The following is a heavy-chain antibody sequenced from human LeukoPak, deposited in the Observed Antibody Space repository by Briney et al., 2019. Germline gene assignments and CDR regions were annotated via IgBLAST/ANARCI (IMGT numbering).Heavy chain of an antibody. CDR2: ISGSGGST. Sequence: GGSLRLSCAASGFTFSSYAMSWVRQAPGKGLEWVSSISGSGGSTYYADSVKGRFTISRDNSKNTLYLRMNSLRAEDTAVYYCAKFVSGSYWEGYYYYMDVWGKGTTVTVSS. J-gene: IGHJ6*03. CDR3: AKFVSGSYWEGYYYYMDV. D-gene: IGHD3-10*01. CDR1: GFTFSSYA. V-gene: IGHV3-23*01.